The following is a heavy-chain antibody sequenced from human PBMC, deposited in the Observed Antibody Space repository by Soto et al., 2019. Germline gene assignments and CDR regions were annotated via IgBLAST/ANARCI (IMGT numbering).Heavy chain of an antibody. CDR3: AREGSGYNF. J-gene: IGHJ4*02. Sequence: SVKVSCKAYARSFSNFGISWVRQAPGQGLEWMGGIVPVFGRPNYAQRFQGRLTITADESTSTGYMELISLRSDDTAVYYCAREGSGYNFWGQGTQVTVSS. D-gene: IGHD5-12*01. CDR1: ARSFSNFG. CDR2: IVPVFGRP. V-gene: IGHV1-69*13.